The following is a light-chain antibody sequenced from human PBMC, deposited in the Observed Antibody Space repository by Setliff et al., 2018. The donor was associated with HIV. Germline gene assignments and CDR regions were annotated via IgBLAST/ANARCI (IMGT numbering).Light chain of an antibody. Sequence: QSALTQPPSVSASPGQSIIISCTGTISDIGSYNRVSWYQQRPGTAPNLIIYEVSKRPSGVSNRFSGSKSGNTASLTISGLQAEDEADYFCCSYAGSSTVFGTGTKVTVL. CDR1: ISDIGSYNR. CDR2: EVS. J-gene: IGLJ1*01. CDR3: CSYAGSSTV. V-gene: IGLV2-23*02.